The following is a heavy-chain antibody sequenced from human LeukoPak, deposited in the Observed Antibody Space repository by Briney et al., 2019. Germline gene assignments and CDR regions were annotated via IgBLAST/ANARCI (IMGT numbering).Heavy chain of an antibody. CDR2: ISSSSSYI. V-gene: IGHV3-21*01. CDR3: ARSEGYCSGGSCYVAAFDL. J-gene: IGHJ3*01. Sequence: NPGGSLRLSCAASGFTFSSYSMNWVRQAPGKGLEWVSSISSSSSYIYYADSVKGRFTISRDNAKNSLYLQMNSLRAEDTAVYYCARSEGYCSGGSCYVAAFDLWGQATMVTVSS. D-gene: IGHD2-15*01. CDR1: GFTFSSYS.